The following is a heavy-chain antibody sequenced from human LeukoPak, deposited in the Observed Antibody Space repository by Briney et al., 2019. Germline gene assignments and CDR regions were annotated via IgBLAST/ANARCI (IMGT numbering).Heavy chain of an antibody. CDR3: ARGMYYYDSSGYYGPAYYFDY. J-gene: IGHJ4*02. CDR1: GGSISSYY. Sequence: KPSETLSLNCTVSGGSISSYYWSWIRQPPGKGLEWSGYIYYSGSTNYNPSLKSRVTISVGTSKNQFSLKLSSVPAADTAVYYCARGMYYYDSSGYYGPAYYFDYWGQGTLVTVSS. V-gene: IGHV4-59*01. CDR2: IYYSGST. D-gene: IGHD3-22*01.